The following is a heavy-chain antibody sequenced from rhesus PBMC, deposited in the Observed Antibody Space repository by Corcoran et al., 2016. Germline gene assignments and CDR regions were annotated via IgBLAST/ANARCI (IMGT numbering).Heavy chain of an antibody. Sequence: QVQLQESGPGVVKPSETLSLTCAVSGGSISGGYDWSWIRQPPGKGLEWIGYIYGSSGSTNYNPSLKNRVTISKDASKNEFSLKLSCVTAADTAVYYCARIYTVTWLPIDYWGQGVLVTVSS. CDR2: IYGSSGST. V-gene: IGHV4-76*01. D-gene: IGHD4-23*01. CDR3: ARIYTVTWLPIDY. J-gene: IGHJ4*01. CDR1: GGSISGGYD.